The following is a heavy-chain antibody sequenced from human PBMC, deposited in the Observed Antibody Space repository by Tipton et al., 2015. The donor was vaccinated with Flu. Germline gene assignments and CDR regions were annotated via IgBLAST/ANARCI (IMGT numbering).Heavy chain of an antibody. J-gene: IGHJ4*02. D-gene: IGHD3-22*01. CDR1: GGSISSYY. Sequence: LRLSCTVSGGSISSYYWSWIRQLPGKGMEWNGYIYYCGSTNYHPSLKSRVTISVDPSKNQFYLKLSSVTAADTAVYYCARVDYYDSSGYYPFVFWGQGTLVTVSS. CDR3: ARVDYYDSSGYYPFVF. CDR2: IYYCGST. V-gene: IGHV4-59*01.